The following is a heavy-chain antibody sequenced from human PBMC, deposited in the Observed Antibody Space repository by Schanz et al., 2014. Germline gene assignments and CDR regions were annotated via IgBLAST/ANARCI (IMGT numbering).Heavy chain of an antibody. V-gene: IGHV1-8*02. CDR1: RYTFNTYG. Sequence: GPEVKEPGASVKVSCEASRYTFNTYGLNWVRQAPGQGLEWMGWINGYNGHTLYAQKFQGRVTMTRNTSMSTAYIELHILTSEDTAVYYCARGRTFDYWGQGTLVTVSS. CDR3: ARGRTFDY. CDR2: INGYNGHT. J-gene: IGHJ4*02.